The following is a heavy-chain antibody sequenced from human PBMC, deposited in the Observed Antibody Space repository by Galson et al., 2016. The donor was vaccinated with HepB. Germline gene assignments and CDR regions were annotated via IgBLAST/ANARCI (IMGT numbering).Heavy chain of an antibody. V-gene: IGHV4-39*01. CDR3: ARRGVSRTVLMWFGASYYFDY. D-gene: IGHD3-10*01. CDR1: TFNSYW. Sequence: TFNSYWMAWVRRPPGKGLEWVGNIYHSGSTFCNPSLKSRVTISVDTSKNQFFLKLSSVTAADPAVYYCARRGVSRTVLMWFGASYYFDYWGQGTLVTVSS. J-gene: IGHJ4*02. CDR2: IYHSGST.